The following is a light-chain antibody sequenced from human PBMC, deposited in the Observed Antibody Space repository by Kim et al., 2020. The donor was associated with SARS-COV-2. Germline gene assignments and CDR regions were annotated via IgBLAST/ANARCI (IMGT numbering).Light chain of an antibody. Sequence: KVTIPCTGRSSHTEAGYDVHWYHQLPGTAPKLLIYGNSNRPSGVPDRFSGSKSGTSASLAITGLQAEDEADYYCQSYDSSLSALVFGGGTKVTVL. CDR2: GNS. V-gene: IGLV1-40*01. CDR1: SSHTEAGYD. CDR3: QSYDSSLSALV. J-gene: IGLJ2*01.